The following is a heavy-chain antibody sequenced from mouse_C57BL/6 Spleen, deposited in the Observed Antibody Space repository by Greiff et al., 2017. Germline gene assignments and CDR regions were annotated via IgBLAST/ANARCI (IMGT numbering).Heavy chain of an antibody. D-gene: IGHD4-1*01. CDR3: TRGLTGAFAY. J-gene: IGHJ3*01. V-gene: IGHV1-15*01. CDR2: IDPETGGT. CDR1: GYTFTDYE. Sequence: VQLQQSGAELVRPGASVTLSCKASGYTFTDYEMHWVKQTPVHGLEWIGAIDPETGGTAYNQKFKGKAILTADKSSSTAYMELRSLTSEDSAVYYCTRGLTGAFAYWGQGTLVTVSA.